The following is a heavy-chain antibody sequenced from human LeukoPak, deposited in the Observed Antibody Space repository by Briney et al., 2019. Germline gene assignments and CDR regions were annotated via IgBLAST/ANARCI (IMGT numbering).Heavy chain of an antibody. V-gene: IGHV1-2*02. J-gene: IGHJ4*02. CDR3: ARLANGDRNFDY. CDR2: IIPKSGVT. Sequence: EASVKVSCKASGYTFSGNYMHRVRQAPGQGLQWMGWIIPKSGVTNYAQKFQGRVTMTRDTSISTAYMELSSLRSDDTAVYYCARLANGDRNFDYWGQGTLVTVSS. CDR1: GYTFSGNY. D-gene: IGHD4-17*01.